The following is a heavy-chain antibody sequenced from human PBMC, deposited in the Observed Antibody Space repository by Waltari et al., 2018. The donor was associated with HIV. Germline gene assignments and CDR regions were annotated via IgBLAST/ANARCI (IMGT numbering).Heavy chain of an antibody. CDR1: GYSFTTYA. CDR3: ARTTSVRSVVMFDP. D-gene: IGHD2-15*01. CDR2: INPDTGNP. J-gene: IGHJ5*02. Sequence: QVQLVQSGSELKKPGASVKVSCKASGYSFTTYAMNWVRQAPGQGLEWMGWINPDTGNPTYAQGFTGRFVFSLDTSVSTAYLQISSLKAEDTAVYYCARTTSVRSVVMFDPWGQGTLVTVSS. V-gene: IGHV7-4-1*02.